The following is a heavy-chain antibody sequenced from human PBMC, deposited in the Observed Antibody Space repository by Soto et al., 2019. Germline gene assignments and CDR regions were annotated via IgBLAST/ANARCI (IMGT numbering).Heavy chain of an antibody. V-gene: IGHV1-18*01. D-gene: IGHD3-10*01. Sequence: ASVKVSCKASGYTFSNYGISCVRQAPGQGLEWMGWISDYNGNTFYGKKFQGRVTMTTDTSTRTAFMELRSLRSDDTAVYYCAREGFYSGSGTYSPPRYYGMDVWGQGTTVTVSS. J-gene: IGHJ6*02. CDR1: GYTFSNYG. CDR3: AREGFYSGSGTYSPPRYYGMDV. CDR2: ISDYNGNT.